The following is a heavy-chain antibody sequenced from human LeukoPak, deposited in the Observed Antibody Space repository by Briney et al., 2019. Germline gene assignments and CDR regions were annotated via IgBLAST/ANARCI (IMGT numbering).Heavy chain of an antibody. CDR1: GYTFIGYY. D-gene: IGHD3-3*01. CDR2: INPSGGST. CDR3: ARGGVLRFLEWLRSLDMDA. V-gene: IGHV1-46*01. J-gene: IGHJ6*03. Sequence: EASVKVSCKASGYTFIGYYIHWVRQAPGQGLEWMGIINPSGGSTSYAQKFQGRVTMTRDMSTSTVYMELSSLRSEDTAVYYCARGGVLRFLEWLRSLDMDAWGKGTTVTVSS.